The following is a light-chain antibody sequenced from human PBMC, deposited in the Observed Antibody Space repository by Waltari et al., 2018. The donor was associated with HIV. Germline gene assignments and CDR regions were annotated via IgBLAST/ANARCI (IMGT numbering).Light chain of an antibody. CDR2: EVK. V-gene: IGLV2-8*01. CDR1: RNDVGNYAY. CDR3: SSYAGRNNRLV. J-gene: IGLJ2*01. Sequence: QSALTQPPSASGSPGQSVTISCTGTRNDVGNYAYVSWYQQHPGKAPKLLIYEVKQRPSGVPERFAGSKSDNTASLTVSGLQAEDEANYYCSSYAGRNNRLVFGGGTKVTVL.